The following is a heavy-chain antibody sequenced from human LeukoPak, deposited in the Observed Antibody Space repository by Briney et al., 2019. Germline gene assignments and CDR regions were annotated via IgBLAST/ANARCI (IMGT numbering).Heavy chain of an antibody. CDR1: GFTFNSYI. V-gene: IGHV3-23*01. Sequence: GGSLRLSCAASGFTFNSYIMNWVRQAPGKGLEWVSSISGFGGSTYYADSVKGRFTISRDNSKNTLYLQMNSLRAEDTAVYYCAKVSGVDLYVFDYWGQGTLVTVSS. D-gene: IGHD2-15*01. CDR3: AKVSGVDLYVFDY. J-gene: IGHJ4*02. CDR2: ISGFGGST.